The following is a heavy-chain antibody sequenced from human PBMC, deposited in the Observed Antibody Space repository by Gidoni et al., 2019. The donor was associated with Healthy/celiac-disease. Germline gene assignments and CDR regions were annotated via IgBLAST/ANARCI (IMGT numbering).Heavy chain of an antibody. CDR3: ARPKSGSYYGTNFDY. Sequence: QVQLVQSGAEVTKPGSSVKVSCKASGGTFSSYAISWVRQAPGQGLEWLGGIFPIVGTANYAQKFQGIGTITADESTSTAYMELSSLRSEDTAVYYFARPKSGSYYGTNFDYWGQGTLVTVSS. V-gene: IGHV1-69*01. D-gene: IGHD1-26*01. CDR1: GGTFSSYA. J-gene: IGHJ4*02. CDR2: IFPIVGTA.